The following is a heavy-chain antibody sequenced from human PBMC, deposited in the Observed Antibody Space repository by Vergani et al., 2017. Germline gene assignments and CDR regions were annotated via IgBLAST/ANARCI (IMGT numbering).Heavy chain of an antibody. J-gene: IGHJ4*02. D-gene: IGHD2-15*01. V-gene: IGHV4-59*01. CDR3: ASLSYCSGGSCLVY. CDR1: GGSISSYY. Sequence: QVQLQESGPGLVKPSETLSLTCTVSGGSISSYYWSWIRQPPGKGLEWIGYIYYSGSTNYNPSLKSRVTISVDTSKNQFSLKLSSVTAADTAVYYCASLSYCSGGSCLVYWGQGTLVTVSS. CDR2: IYYSGST.